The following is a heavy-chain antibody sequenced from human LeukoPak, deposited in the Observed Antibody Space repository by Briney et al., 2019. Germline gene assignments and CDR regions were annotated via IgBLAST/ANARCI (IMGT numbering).Heavy chain of an antibody. CDR1: GGSISRYY. Sequence: PSETLSLTCTVSGGSISRYYWSWIRQPAGRGLEWIGRIYTSGSTNYNPSLKSRVTMSVDTSKNQFSLKLSSVTAADTAVYYCARDTLWFGALGLNWFDPWGQGTLVTVSS. V-gene: IGHV4-4*07. CDR2: IYTSGST. CDR3: ARDTLWFGALGLNWFDP. J-gene: IGHJ5*02. D-gene: IGHD3-10*01.